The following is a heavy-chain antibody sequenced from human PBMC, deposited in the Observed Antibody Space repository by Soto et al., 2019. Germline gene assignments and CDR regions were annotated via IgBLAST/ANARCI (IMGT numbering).Heavy chain of an antibody. D-gene: IGHD4-17*01. Sequence: QVQLVQSGAEVKKPGSSVKVSCKASGGTFSSYAISWVRQAPGQGREWRGGIIPIFGTANYAQKFQGRVTIPADESTSTAYMDLSSLRSEDTAVYYCARALSNYGGMPPFDYWGQGPLVTVSS. CDR1: GGTFSSYA. CDR3: ARALSNYGGMPPFDY. J-gene: IGHJ4*02. CDR2: IIPIFGTA. V-gene: IGHV1-69*01.